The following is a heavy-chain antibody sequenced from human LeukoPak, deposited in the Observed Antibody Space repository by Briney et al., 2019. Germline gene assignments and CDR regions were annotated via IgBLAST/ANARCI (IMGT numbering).Heavy chain of an antibody. V-gene: IGHV4-34*01. CDR1: GGSFSGYY. J-gene: IGHJ4*02. D-gene: IGHD6-6*01. CDR2: IYYSGST. Sequence: SETLSLTCAVYGGSFSGYYWSWIRQPPGKGLEWIGSIYYSGSTYYNPSLKSRVTISVDTSKNQFSLKLSSVTAADTAVYYCARASGFIAARRARFDYWGQGTLVTVSS. CDR3: ARASGFIAARRARFDY.